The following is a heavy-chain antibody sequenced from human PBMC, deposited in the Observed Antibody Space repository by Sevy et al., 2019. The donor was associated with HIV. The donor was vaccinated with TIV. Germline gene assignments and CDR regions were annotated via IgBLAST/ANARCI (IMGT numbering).Heavy chain of an antibody. V-gene: IGHV4-34*01. CDR3: VRGKLGATIEDKSFDY. D-gene: IGHD1-26*01. Sequence: SETLSLTCAVYGATFSGHYWSWIRQPPGKRLEWIGQINHSGGTNYNPSHKSRVTISADTSKNQFSLKLTSVTAADTAVYYCVRGKLGATIEDKSFDYWGRGTLVTVSS. J-gene: IGHJ4*02. CDR1: GATFSGHY. CDR2: INHSGGT.